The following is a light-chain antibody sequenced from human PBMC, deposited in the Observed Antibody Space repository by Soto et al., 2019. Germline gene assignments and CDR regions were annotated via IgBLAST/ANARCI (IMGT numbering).Light chain of an antibody. Sequence: QSVLTQPPSASGSPGQSVTISCTGASSDIGGYNYVSWYRQHPGKAPKLMIFEVTKRPSGVPDRFSGSKSGNTASLTVSGLQAEDEAEYYCSSYAGSNTVIFGGGTKLTVL. CDR2: EVT. CDR1: SSDIGGYNY. CDR3: SSYAGSNTVI. V-gene: IGLV2-8*01. J-gene: IGLJ2*01.